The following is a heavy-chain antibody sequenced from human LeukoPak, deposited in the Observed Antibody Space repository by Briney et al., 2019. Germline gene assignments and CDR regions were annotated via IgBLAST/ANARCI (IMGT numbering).Heavy chain of an antibody. J-gene: IGHJ4*02. D-gene: IGHD3-10*01. CDR2: ITSSGRTP. CDR3: ATDRPNFYETSGSYYKIKGDF. V-gene: IGHV3-23*01. Sequence: GGSLRLSCEASGFTFNTHAMSWVRQAPGKGLEWVASITSSGRTPYYADSAKGRFTISRDNSKNTLYLQMNSLRGEDTALYYCATDRPNFYETSGSYYKIKGDFWGQGSLVTVSS. CDR1: GFTFNTHA.